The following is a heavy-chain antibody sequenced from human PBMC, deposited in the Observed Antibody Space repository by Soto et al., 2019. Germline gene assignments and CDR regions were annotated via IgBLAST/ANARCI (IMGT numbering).Heavy chain of an antibody. V-gene: IGHV2-5*02. Sequence: QITLKESGPTRVKPTQTLTLTCTFSGFSLSTSGVCGGWIRQPPGKSLQWLALIYWDAEKRYSPSLKSSLTIAKDPPKNHVVLTLTNMDPVDTATYYCAHRAGLGSGYDFGGHKNWFDPWCQGTLVTVSS. CDR2: IYWDAEK. J-gene: IGHJ5*02. CDR1: GFSLSTSGVC. CDR3: AHRAGLGSGYDFGGHKNWFDP. D-gene: IGHD5-12*01.